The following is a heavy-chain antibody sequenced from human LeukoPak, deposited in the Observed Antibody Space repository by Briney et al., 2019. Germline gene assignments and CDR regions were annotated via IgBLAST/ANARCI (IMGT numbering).Heavy chain of an antibody. Sequence: GGSLRLSCAASGFTVSSNYMSWVRQAPGKGLVWVSRIRTDGGTTYYADSVKGRFTISRDNAKNSLYLQMNSLRAEDTALYYCVRDRCSSTSCHDSPNWFDPWGQGTLVTVSS. CDR1: GFTVSSNY. CDR3: VRDRCSSTSCHDSPNWFDP. V-gene: IGHV3-74*01. CDR2: IRTDGGTT. D-gene: IGHD2-2*01. J-gene: IGHJ5*02.